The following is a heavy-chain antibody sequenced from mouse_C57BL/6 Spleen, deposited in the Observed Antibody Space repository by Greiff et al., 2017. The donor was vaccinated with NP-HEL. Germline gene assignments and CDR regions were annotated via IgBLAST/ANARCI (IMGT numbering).Heavy chain of an antibody. CDR2: ISDGGSYT. CDR3: ARKSTMVTRWYFDV. D-gene: IGHD2-1*01. Sequence: EVMLVESGGGLVKPGGSLKLSCAASGFTFSSYALSWVRQTPEKRLEWVATISDGGSYTYYPDNVKGRFTIARDNAKNNLYLQMSQLKSEDTAMYYCARKSTMVTRWYFDVWGTGTTVTVSS. CDR1: GFTFSSYA. V-gene: IGHV5-4*03. J-gene: IGHJ1*03.